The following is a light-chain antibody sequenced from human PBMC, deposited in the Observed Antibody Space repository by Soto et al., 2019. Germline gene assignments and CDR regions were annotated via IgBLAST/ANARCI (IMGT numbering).Light chain of an antibody. CDR1: QSVSSNS. Sequence: ETVLTQSPGTLSLSPGESATLSCRASQSVSSNSLAWYRRNPGQPPSLLIYGTSTRDTDIPRRFSGSGSGTDFSLTITGLGPEGFAVYCCRESCESPPTFGQETKEEV. V-gene: IGKV3-20*01. CDR3: RESCESPPT. CDR2: GTS. J-gene: IGKJ1*01.